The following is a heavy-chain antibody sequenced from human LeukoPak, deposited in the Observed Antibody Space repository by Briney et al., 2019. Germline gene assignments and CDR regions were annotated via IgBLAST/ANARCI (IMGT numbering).Heavy chain of an antibody. CDR3: ARDTAMGVGPFDY. D-gene: IGHD5-18*01. CDR1: GYTFTSYG. J-gene: IGHJ4*02. CDR2: ISAYNGNT. Sequence: GASVKVSCKASGYTFTSYGISWVRQAPGQALEWMGWISAYNGNTNYAQELLGRVTMTTDTSTSTAYMELSSLRSEDTAVYYCARDTAMGVGPFDYWGQGTLVTVSS. V-gene: IGHV1-18*01.